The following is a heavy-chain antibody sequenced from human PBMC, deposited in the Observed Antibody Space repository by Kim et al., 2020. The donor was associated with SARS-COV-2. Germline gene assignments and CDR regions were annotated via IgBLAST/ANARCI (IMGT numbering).Heavy chain of an antibody. CDR1: RLTFSRYW. V-gene: IGHV3-7*04. J-gene: IGHJ4*02. D-gene: IGHD3-16*01. Sequence: GGSLRLSCAASRLTFSRYWMSWVRQAPGKGLEWLANINQDGSEKNYLDSVKGRFTISRDNARNSLYLQMNSLRVEDTAVYYCAGGWGGDDYWGQGTQVTV. CDR3: AGGWGGDDY. CDR2: INQDGSEK.